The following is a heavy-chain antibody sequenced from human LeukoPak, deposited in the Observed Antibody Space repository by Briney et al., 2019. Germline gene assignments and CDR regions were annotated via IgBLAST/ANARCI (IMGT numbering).Heavy chain of an antibody. Sequence: GGSLRLSCAASGFTFSDYYMSWIRQAPGKGLEWVSYIDSTSGTIYYADSVRGRFTISGDNAKKSLYLQMNSLRAEDTAVYYCARVRSSYYYESSGYYYYDAFDIWGQGTRVTVSS. CDR3: ARVRSSYYYESSGYYYYDAFDI. V-gene: IGHV3-11*04. D-gene: IGHD3-22*01. J-gene: IGHJ3*02. CDR2: IDSTSGTI. CDR1: GFTFSDYY.